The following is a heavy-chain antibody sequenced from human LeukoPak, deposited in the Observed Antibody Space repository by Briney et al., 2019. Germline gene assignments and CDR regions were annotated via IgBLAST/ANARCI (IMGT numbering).Heavy chain of an antibody. CDR3: ARGNYDFWSGYYLYYYYYGMDV. Sequence: SETLSLTCAVYGGSFSGYYWSWIRQPPGKGLEWIGEINHSGSTNYNPSLKSRLTISVDTSKNHFSLKLSSVTAADTAVYYCARGNYDFWSGYYLYYYYYGMDVWGQGTTVTVSS. D-gene: IGHD3-3*01. CDR1: GGSFSGYY. CDR2: INHSGST. V-gene: IGHV4-34*01. J-gene: IGHJ6*02.